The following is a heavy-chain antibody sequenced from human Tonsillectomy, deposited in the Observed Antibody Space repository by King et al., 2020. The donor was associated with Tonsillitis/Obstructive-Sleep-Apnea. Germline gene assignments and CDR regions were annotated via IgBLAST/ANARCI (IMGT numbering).Heavy chain of an antibody. J-gene: IGHJ5*02. CDR3: AKEGSGPFDP. CDR2: ISYDGISK. D-gene: IGHD2-15*01. V-gene: IGHV3-30*18. CDR1: GFTFNNYD. Sequence: VQLVESGGGVVKPGRSLRLSCAASGFTFNNYDMHWVRQAPGKGLEWVAVISYDGISKNYADSVKGRFTISRDNSKNTLYLQINNLRVEDTAVYYCAKEGSGPFDPWGQGTLVSVSS.